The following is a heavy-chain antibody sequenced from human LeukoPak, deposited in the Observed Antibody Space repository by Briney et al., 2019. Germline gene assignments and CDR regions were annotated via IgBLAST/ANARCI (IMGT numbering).Heavy chain of an antibody. CDR1: GGSFSGYY. J-gene: IGHJ3*02. CDR3: AIVYYLSAFDT. CDR2: INHSGST. D-gene: IGHD2/OR15-2a*01. V-gene: IGHV4-34*01. Sequence: PSETLSLTCAVYGGSFSGYYWSWIRQPPGKGLEWIGEINHSGSTNYNPSLKSRVTISVDTSKNQFSLKLSSVTAADTAVYYCAIVYYLSAFDTWGQGTMVTVSP.